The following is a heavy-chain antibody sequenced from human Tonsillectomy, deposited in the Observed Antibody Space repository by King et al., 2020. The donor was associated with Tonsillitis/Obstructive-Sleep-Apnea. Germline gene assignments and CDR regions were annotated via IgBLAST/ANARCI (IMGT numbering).Heavy chain of an antibody. D-gene: IGHD4-17*01. CDR3: AREYRDYGDYQSY. J-gene: IGHJ4*02. CDR1: GGSFSGYY. Sequence: VQLQQWGAGLLKPSETLSLTCAVYGGSFSGYYWSWIRQPPGKGLEWIGEINHSGSTNYNPSLKSRVTISVDTSKNQFSLKLSSVTAADTAVYYCAREYRDYGDYQSYWGQGTLVTVSS. CDR2: INHSGST. V-gene: IGHV4-34*01.